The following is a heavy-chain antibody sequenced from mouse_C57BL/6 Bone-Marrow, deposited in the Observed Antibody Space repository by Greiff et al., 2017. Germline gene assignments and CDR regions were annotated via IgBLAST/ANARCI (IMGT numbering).Heavy chain of an antibody. D-gene: IGHD2-3*01. CDR3: ARSGGPDALFAY. CDR2: IYPRSGNT. V-gene: IGHV1-81*01. CDR1: GYTFTSYG. Sequence: QVHVKQSGAELARPGASVKLSCKASGYTFTSYGISWVKQRTGQGLEWIGEIYPRSGNTYYNEKFKGKATLTADKSSSTAYMELRSLTSEDSAVYFCARSGGPDALFAYWGQGTLVTVSA. J-gene: IGHJ3*01.